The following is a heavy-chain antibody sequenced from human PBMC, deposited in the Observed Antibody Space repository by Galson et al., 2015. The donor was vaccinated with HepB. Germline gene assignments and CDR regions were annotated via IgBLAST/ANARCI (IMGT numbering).Heavy chain of an antibody. Sequence: SLRLSCAASGFTVSSNYMSWVRQAPGKGLEWVSIIYSGGSTYYADSVKGRFTITRDNAKNTLYLQMNSLRAEDTAVYYCARGSAVADDYYYYYGMDVWGQGTTVTVSS. CDR3: ARGSAVADDYYYYYGMDV. D-gene: IGHD6-19*01. CDR2: IYSGGST. CDR1: GFTVSSNY. J-gene: IGHJ6*02. V-gene: IGHV3-66*01.